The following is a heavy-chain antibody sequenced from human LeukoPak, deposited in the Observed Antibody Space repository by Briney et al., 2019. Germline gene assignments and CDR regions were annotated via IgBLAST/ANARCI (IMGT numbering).Heavy chain of an antibody. CDR1: GFTFSSFW. CDR3: AASFRIMGRTFYY. Sequence: GGSLRLPCAASGFTFSSFWMHWVRQAPGKGLVWVSHINGEGTTRNYADSVRGRFTISRDTAKNTLDVEMSSLGVEDTAVYYCAASFRIMGRTFYYWGQGALVTVSS. V-gene: IGHV3-74*01. D-gene: IGHD1-26*01. J-gene: IGHJ4*02. CDR2: INGEGTTR.